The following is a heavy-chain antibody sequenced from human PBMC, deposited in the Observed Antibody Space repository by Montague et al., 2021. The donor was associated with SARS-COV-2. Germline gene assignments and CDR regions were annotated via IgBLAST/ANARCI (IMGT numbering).Heavy chain of an antibody. CDR3: ARTSASSDY. Sequence: CAISGDTVSRNSAAWNWIRQSPSRGLEWLGRTYYRSKWHNDYAVSVKSRITINPDTSKNQISLQLNSVTPEDTAVYYFARTSASSDYWGKGGLVTVSS. CDR2: TYYRSKWHN. CDR1: GDTVSRNSAA. D-gene: IGHD1-26*01. J-gene: IGHJ4*02. V-gene: IGHV6-1*01.